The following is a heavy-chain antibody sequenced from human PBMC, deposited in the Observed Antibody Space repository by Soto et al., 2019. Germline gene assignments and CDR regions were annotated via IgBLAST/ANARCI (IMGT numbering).Heavy chain of an antibody. V-gene: IGHV3-30-3*01. Sequence: GGSLGLSCAASGFTFSSYAMQWVRQAPGKGLEWVAVISYDGSNKYYADSVKGRFTISRDNSKNTLYLQMNSLRAEDTAVYYCAREITMIVILGYFDYWGQGTMVTVSS. J-gene: IGHJ4*03. CDR3: AREITMIVILGYFDY. D-gene: IGHD3-22*01. CDR1: GFTFSSYA. CDR2: ISYDGSNK.